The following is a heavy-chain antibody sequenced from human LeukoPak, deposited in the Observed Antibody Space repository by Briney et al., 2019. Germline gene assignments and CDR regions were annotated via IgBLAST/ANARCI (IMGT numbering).Heavy chain of an antibody. CDR2: ISWNSGSI. D-gene: IGHD6-13*01. Sequence: GGSLRLSCAASGFTFDDYAMHWVRQAPGKGLEWVSGISWNSGSIGYADSVKGRFTISRDNAKNSLYLQMNSLRAEDTALYYCAKDFYGSSWSFFDYWGQGTLVTVSS. V-gene: IGHV3-9*01. CDR3: AKDFYGSSWSFFDY. CDR1: GFTFDDYA. J-gene: IGHJ4*02.